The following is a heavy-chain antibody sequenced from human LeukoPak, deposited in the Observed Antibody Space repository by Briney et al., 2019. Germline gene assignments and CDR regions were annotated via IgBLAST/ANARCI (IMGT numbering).Heavy chain of an antibody. CDR1: GFTFNRHG. V-gene: IGHV3-23*01. J-gene: IGHJ5*02. D-gene: IGHD3-9*01. Sequence: GGSLRLSCAAPGFTFNRHGMSWVRQAPGKGLEWVSGIDVSGRMTYYADSVKGRFTISRDNSKNMVYLQMNSLRAGDMAVYYCARDGKNYDKSLGPFDPWGQGTLVTVSS. CDR2: IDVSGRMT. CDR3: ARDGKNYDKSLGPFDP.